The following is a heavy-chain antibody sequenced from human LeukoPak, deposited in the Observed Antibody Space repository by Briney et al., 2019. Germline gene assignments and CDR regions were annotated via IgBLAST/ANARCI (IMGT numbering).Heavy chain of an antibody. D-gene: IGHD5-24*01. V-gene: IGHV4-59*08. J-gene: IGHJ4*02. CDR1: GGSFSSYY. CDR3: ARRRDGYNYRGGYYFDY. Sequence: SETLSLTCTLSGGSFSSYYWSWIRQPPGKGLEWIGYIYYSGSTNYNPSLKSRITISVDTSKNQFSLKLSSVTAADTAVYYCARRRDGYNYRGGYYFDYWGQGTLVTVSS. CDR2: IYYSGST.